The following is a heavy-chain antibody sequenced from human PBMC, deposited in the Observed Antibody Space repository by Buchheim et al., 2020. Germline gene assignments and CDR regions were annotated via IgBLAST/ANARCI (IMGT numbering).Heavy chain of an antibody. CDR3: ARGPDSSSSGYYYYYGMDV. V-gene: IGHV4-34*01. CDR1: GGSFSGYY. D-gene: IGHD6-6*01. CDR2: INHSGST. J-gene: IGHJ6*02. Sequence: QVQLQQWGAGLLKPSETLSLTCAVYGGSFSGYYWSWIRQPPGKGLEWIGEINHSGSTNYNPSLKSRVTISVDTSKNQFSLKLSSVTAADTAVYYCARGPDSSSSGYYYYYGMDVWGQGTT.